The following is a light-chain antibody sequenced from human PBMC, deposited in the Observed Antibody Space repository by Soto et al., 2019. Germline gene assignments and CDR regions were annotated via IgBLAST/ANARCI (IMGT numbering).Light chain of an antibody. CDR2: DVS. Sequence: QSALTQPASVSGSPGQSITISCTGTSSDVGGYNYVSWYQQHPGKAPKLLIYDVSNRPSGVSNRFSGSKSGNTASLIISGLQAEDEADYYCSSYTSSSTHNYVFGTGTKLTVL. J-gene: IGLJ1*01. V-gene: IGLV2-14*01. CDR3: SSYTSSSTHNYV. CDR1: SSDVGGYNY.